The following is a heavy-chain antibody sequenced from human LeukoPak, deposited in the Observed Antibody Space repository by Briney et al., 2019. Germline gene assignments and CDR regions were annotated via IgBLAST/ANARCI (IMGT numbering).Heavy chain of an antibody. CDR2: ISSSSSTI. J-gene: IGHJ5*02. CDR3: ARENFDGTT. Sequence: TGGSLRLSCAASGFTFSSYSMTWVRQAPGKGLEWVSYISSSSSTIYYADSVKGRFTISRDNAKNSLYLQMNSLRAEDTAVYYCARENFDGTTWGQGTLVTVSS. V-gene: IGHV3-48*01. D-gene: IGHD1-26*01. CDR1: GFTFSSYS.